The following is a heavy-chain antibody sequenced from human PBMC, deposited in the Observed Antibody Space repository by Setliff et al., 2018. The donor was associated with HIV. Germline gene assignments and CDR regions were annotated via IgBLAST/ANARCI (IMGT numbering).Heavy chain of an antibody. CDR2: MSYDESDE. Sequence: PGGSLRLSCAASGFTFSSYGMHWVRQAPGKGLEWVAGMSYDESDENYADSVKGRFTISRDKAKNTLYLQMNSLSADDTAIYYCAKMTPSYYFYMDAWGNGTTVTVSS. D-gene: IGHD2-15*01. V-gene: IGHV3-30*18. J-gene: IGHJ6*03. CDR3: AKMTPSYYFYMDA. CDR1: GFTFSSYG.